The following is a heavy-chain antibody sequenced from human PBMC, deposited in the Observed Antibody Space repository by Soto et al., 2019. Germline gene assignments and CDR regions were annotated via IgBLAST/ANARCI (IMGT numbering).Heavy chain of an antibody. D-gene: IGHD3-3*01. V-gene: IGHV3-30*03. CDR3: ARWSYLDY. CDR2: ISYDGKT. J-gene: IGHJ4*02. Sequence: GGSLRLSCAASGFTFSNHGMNWVRQAPGKGLEWVSVISYDGKTFYADSVKGRFSISRDTSQSTLYLQMNSLRADDTAMYYCARWSYLDYWGQGTRVTVSS. CDR1: GFTFSNHG.